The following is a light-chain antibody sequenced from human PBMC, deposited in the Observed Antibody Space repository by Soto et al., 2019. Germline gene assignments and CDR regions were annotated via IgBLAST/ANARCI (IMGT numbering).Light chain of an antibody. CDR2: AAS. V-gene: IGKV1-39*01. CDR1: QSISSY. CDR3: QQSYSTPPWT. J-gene: IGKJ1*01. Sequence: DIRMTQSPSSLSASVGDRVTITCRASQSISSYLNWYQQKPGKAPKLLIYAASSLQSGVPSRFSGSGSGTDFTLTISSLQPEDFATYYCQQSYSTPPWTFGQGTTGDIK.